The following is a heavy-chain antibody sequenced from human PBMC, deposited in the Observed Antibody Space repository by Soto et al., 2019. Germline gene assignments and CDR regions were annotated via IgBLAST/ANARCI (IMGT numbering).Heavy chain of an antibody. D-gene: IGHD2-2*01. CDR2: IYYSGRT. CDR3: ARLHGYCISSSCHGHYAMDV. CDR1: SAPVSSSTYT. J-gene: IGHJ6*02. V-gene: IGHV4-39*01. Sequence: QLQLQESGPGLVKPSETLSLTCTVSSAPVSSSTYTWGWIRQPPGKGLEWIGSIYYSGRTYYNPSLNSRVPVYVDTSKNQFSLKVTSVTAADTAVYYCARLHGYCISSSCHGHYAMDVWGQGTTVTVSS.